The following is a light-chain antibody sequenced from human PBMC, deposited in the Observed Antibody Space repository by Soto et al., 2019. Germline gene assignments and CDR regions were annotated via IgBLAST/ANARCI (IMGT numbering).Light chain of an antibody. CDR3: QQYNSYPLT. V-gene: IGKV1-5*03. J-gene: IGKJ4*01. CDR2: KAS. Sequence: DIHMTLSPSTLSASVGDRVTITCRASQSISYWLAWYQQKPGKAPKLLIYKASSLGGGVPSRFSGSGSGTEFTLTISTLQTDDFATYYCQQYNSYPLTFGGGTKVDIK. CDR1: QSISYW.